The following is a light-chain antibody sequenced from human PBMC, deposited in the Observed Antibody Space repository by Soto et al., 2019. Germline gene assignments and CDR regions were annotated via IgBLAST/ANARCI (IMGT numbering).Light chain of an antibody. Sequence: QSALTQPRSVSGSPGQSVTISCTGTSRDVGGYNSVSWYQQHPGKAPKLMIYDVSQRPSGVPDRFSGSKSGNTAFLTISGLQPEDEADYFCCSYAGTYSYVFGTGTKVTVL. CDR2: DVS. CDR3: CSYAGTYSYV. V-gene: IGLV2-11*01. CDR1: SRDVGGYNS. J-gene: IGLJ1*01.